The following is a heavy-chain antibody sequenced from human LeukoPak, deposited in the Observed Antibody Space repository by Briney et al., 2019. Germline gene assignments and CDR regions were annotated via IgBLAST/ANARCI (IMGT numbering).Heavy chain of an antibody. V-gene: IGHV4-34*01. Sequence: SETLSLTCAVYGGSFSGYYWSWIRQPPGKGLEWIGEINHSGSTNYNPSLKSRVTISVDTSKNKFSLKLSSVTAADTAVYYCAGHDAYRGGDSSWYQGGGDYWGQGTLVTVSS. CDR2: INHSGST. CDR3: AGHDAYRGGDSSWYQGGGDY. D-gene: IGHD6-13*01. J-gene: IGHJ4*02. CDR1: GGSFSGYY.